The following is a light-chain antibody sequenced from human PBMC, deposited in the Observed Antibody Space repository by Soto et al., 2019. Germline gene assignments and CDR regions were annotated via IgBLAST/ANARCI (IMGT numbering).Light chain of an antibody. J-gene: IGKJ1*01. CDR1: QTISSW. CDR3: QQYESYSWT. V-gene: IGKV1-5*01. Sequence: DIQITQSPSSLPASVGDRVTITCRASQTISSWLAWYQQKPVRAPNLLIYDASSLQSGVPSRFSGSGSGTEFTLTISSLQPDDSATYDCQQYESYSWTFGQGTKVDNK. CDR2: DAS.